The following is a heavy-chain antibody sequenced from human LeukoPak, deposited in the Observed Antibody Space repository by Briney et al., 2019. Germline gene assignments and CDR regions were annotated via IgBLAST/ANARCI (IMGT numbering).Heavy chain of an antibody. CDR2: FDPEDGET. Sequence: ASVKVSCKVSGYTLTELSMHWVRQAPGKGLEWMGGFDPEDGETIYAQKFQGRVTMTEDTSTDTAYMELSSLRSEDTAVYYCAMSLTYYYDSSGSNWXXXTLVTVSS. CDR3: AMSLTYYYDSSGSN. CDR1: GYTLTELS. J-gene: IGHJ4*01. V-gene: IGHV1-24*01. D-gene: IGHD3-22*01.